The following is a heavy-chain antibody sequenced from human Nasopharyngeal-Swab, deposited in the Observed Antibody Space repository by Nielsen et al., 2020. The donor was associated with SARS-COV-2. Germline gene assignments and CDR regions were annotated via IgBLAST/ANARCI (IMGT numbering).Heavy chain of an antibody. CDR3: ARGRDIVVVPAAGVAFDY. Sequence: SETLSLTCAVYGGSFSGYYWSWIRQPPGKGLEWIGEINHSGSTNYNPSLKSRVTISVDMSKNQFSLKLSSVTAADTAVYYCARGRDIVVVPAAGVAFDYWGQGTLVTVSS. J-gene: IGHJ4*02. D-gene: IGHD2-2*01. V-gene: IGHV4-34*01. CDR2: INHSGST. CDR1: GGSFSGYY.